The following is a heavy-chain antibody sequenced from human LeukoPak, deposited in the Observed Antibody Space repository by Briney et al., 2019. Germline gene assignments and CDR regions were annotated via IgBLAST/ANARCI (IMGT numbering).Heavy chain of an antibody. Sequence: SETLSLTCTVSGGSISSSSYYWGWIRQPPGKGLEWIGSIYYSGSTYYNPSLKSRVTISVDTSKNQFSLKLSSVTAADTAVYYCARGGVVAGESGVDYWGQGTLATVSS. D-gene: IGHD6-19*01. CDR1: GGSISSSSYY. CDR2: IYYSGST. V-gene: IGHV4-39*01. CDR3: ARGGVVAGESGVDY. J-gene: IGHJ4*02.